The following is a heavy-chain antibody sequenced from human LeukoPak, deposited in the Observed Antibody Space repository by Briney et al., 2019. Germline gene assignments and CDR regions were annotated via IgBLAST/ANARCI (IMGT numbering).Heavy chain of an antibody. J-gene: IGHJ4*02. CDR2: IYYSGTT. CDR3: ARSYSVSYYAY. CDR1: GGSISSNY. Sequence: PSETLSLACTVSGGSISSNYWSWIRQPPGKGLEWIGYIYYSGTTSYNPSLKSRVTISEDTSKNQSSLKLSSVTAEDTAVYYCARSYSVSYYAYWGQGTLVTVSS. D-gene: IGHD1-26*01. V-gene: IGHV4-59*08.